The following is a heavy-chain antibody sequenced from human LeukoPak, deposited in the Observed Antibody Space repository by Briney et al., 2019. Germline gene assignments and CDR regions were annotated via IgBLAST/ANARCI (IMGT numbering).Heavy chain of an antibody. CDR2: ISFDAGSI. J-gene: IGHJ3*02. CDR1: GFIISNYA. Sequence: GGSLRLSCAASGFIISNYAIHWVRQAPGKGLEYVSGISFDAGSIYYADSVQGRFTISRVNSKNTLYLQMGSLRLEDMAVYYCARERSSGYDFDAFDIWGQGTMVTVSS. V-gene: IGHV3-64*02. CDR3: ARERSSGYDFDAFDI. D-gene: IGHD5-12*01.